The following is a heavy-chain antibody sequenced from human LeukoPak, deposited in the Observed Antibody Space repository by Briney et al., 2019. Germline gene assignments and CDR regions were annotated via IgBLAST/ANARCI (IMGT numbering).Heavy chain of an antibody. Sequence: ASVKVSCKASGYTFTGYYMHWVRQAPGQGLEWMGRINPNGGGTNYAQKFQGRVTMTRDTSISTAYMELSRLRSDDTAVYYCARDRQQLVFYYYYMDVWGKGTTDTVSS. CDR3: ARDRQQLVFYYYYMDV. CDR1: GYTFTGYY. CDR2: INPNGGGT. D-gene: IGHD6-13*01. V-gene: IGHV1-2*06. J-gene: IGHJ6*03.